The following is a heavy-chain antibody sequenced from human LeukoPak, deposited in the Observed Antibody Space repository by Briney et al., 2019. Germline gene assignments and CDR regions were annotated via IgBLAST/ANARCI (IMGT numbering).Heavy chain of an antibody. CDR1: GYTLPRYG. CDR2: ISAYKGNT. V-gene: IGHV1-18*01. D-gene: IGHD2-15*01. J-gene: IGHJ5*02. CDR3: ARVRVGGYCSGGSCPNWFDP. Sequence: GASVKVSCKASGYTLPRYGISGVRQAPGQGLEWMGWISAYKGNTNYAQKLQGKVTMTTDTSTCTAYMKLRSLRSDDTAVYYWARVRVGGYCSGGSCPNWFDPWGQGTLVTVSS.